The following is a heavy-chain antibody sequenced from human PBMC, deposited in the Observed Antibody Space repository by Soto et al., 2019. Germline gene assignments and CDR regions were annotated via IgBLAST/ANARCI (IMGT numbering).Heavy chain of an antibody. D-gene: IGHD3-10*01. Sequence: GGSLRLSCAASGFTFSSYSMNWVRQAPGKGLEWVSSISSSSSYIYYADSVKGRFTISRDNAKNSLYLQMNSLRAEDTAVYYCARDSYGSGSYRFNGMDVWGQGTTVTVSS. J-gene: IGHJ6*02. CDR2: ISSSSSYI. CDR1: GFTFSSYS. CDR3: ARDSYGSGSYRFNGMDV. V-gene: IGHV3-21*01.